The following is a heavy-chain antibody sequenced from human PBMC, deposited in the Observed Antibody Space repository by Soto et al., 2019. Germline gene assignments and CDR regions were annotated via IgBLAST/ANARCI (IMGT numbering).Heavy chain of an antibody. CDR1: GYSFTSYW. V-gene: IGHV5-51*01. J-gene: IGHJ6*02. D-gene: IGHD6-19*01. Sequence: GASLKICCKGSGYSFTSYWSGWVRHMPGKGLEWMGIIYPGDSDTRYSPSFQGQVTISADKSISTAYLQWSSLKASDTAMYYCARRGGSSGWYAFIGSDYYYGMDVWGQGTTVTVSS. CDR3: ARRGGSSGWYAFIGSDYYYGMDV. CDR2: IYPGDSDT.